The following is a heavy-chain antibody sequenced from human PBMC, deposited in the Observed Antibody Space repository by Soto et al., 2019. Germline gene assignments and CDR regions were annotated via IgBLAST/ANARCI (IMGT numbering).Heavy chain of an antibody. Sequence: EVQLVESGGGLVQPGRSLRLSCAASGFTFDDYAMQWVRQAPGKGLEWVSGISWNSGSIGYADSVKGRFTISRDNAKNSLYLQMNSLRAEDTALYYCAKGSRRGGYFDYWGQGTLVTVSS. CDR3: AKGSRRGGYFDY. V-gene: IGHV3-9*01. J-gene: IGHJ4*02. CDR2: ISWNSGSI. D-gene: IGHD3-10*01. CDR1: GFTFDDYA.